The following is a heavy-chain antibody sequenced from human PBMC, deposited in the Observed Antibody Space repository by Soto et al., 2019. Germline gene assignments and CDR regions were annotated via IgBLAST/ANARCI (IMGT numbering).Heavy chain of an antibody. CDR2: INGDGTSI. Sequence: EVQLVESGGGLVQPGGSLRLSCAASGFTFTSHWMHWVRQAPGKGPVWASRINGDGTSISYADSVKGRFTISRDNAKNTLYLQMNSLRAEDTAVYYCAREIIELMGAIRWFDPWGQGTLVTVSS. V-gene: IGHV3-74*01. CDR3: AREIIELMGAIRWFDP. CDR1: GFTFTSHW. D-gene: IGHD2-8*01. J-gene: IGHJ5*02.